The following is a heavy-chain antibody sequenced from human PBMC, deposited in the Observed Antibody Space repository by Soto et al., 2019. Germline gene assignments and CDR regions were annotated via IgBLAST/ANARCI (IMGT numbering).Heavy chain of an antibody. CDR3: ARDKFIGTYYVKGVTYIFDY. J-gene: IGHJ4*02. V-gene: IGHV3-7*03. CDR2: LNQDGSEN. Sequence: VGSLRLSCATSGFKFTDYWMSWVRQAPGKGLEWVANLNQDGSENNCVESVKGRFTIFRDNAKNSVYLHLNSLRAEDTAVYYCARDKFIGTYYVKGVTYIFDYWGRGAPVTVSS. D-gene: IGHD1-26*01. CDR1: GFKFTDYW.